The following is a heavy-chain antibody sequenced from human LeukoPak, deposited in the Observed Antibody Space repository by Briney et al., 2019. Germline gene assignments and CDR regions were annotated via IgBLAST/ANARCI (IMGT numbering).Heavy chain of an antibody. CDR2: IYHSGSA. CDR3: ARTEEDRFDP. V-gene: IGHV4-30-2*01. Sequence: SETLSLTCTVSGGSISSGGYYWSWIRQPPGKGLEWIGYIYHSGSAYYNPSLKSRVTISLDRSKNQFSLKVNLMTAADTAVYYCARTEEDRFDPWGQGTLVTVSS. D-gene: IGHD2-15*01. J-gene: IGHJ5*02. CDR1: GGSISSGGYY.